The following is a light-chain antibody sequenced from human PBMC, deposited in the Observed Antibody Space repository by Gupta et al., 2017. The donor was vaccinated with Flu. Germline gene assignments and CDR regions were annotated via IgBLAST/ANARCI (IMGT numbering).Light chain of an antibody. CDR3: QQYNSYSGYS. CDR1: QSISSW. CDR2: EAS. J-gene: IGKJ2*03. V-gene: IGKV1-5*03. Sequence: STLSASVGDRGTITCRASQSISSWLAWYQQKPGKAPKLLIYEASKLERGVPSRFSGSGSGTQFTLTISCLQPDDFATYYCQQYNSYSGYSFGQGTKVDIK.